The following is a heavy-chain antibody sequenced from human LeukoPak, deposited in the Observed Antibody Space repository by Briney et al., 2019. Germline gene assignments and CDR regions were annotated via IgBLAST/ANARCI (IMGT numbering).Heavy chain of an antibody. CDR1: GGSFSGYY. CDR2: INHSGNP. CDR3: ARGLTH. V-gene: IGHV4-34*01. J-gene: IGHJ4*02. Sequence: PSETLSLTCTVSGGSFSGYYWRWIRQPPGKGLEWIGEINHSGNPSYNPSLKSRLTISVDTSRNQLSLKLSSVTAADTGVYYCARGLTHWGQGTLVTVSS.